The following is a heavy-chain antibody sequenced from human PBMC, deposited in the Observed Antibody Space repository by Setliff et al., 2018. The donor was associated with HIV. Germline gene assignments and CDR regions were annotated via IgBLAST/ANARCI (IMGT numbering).Heavy chain of an antibody. Sequence: SETLSLTCTVSGGSISSYFWSWIRQPPGKGLEWIAYIYYTGSTNYNPSPKSRVTISLDTSKNQFSLNVNSVTAADTAVYYCARTPSRGGFDYWGQGTLVTVSS. J-gene: IGHJ4*02. V-gene: IGHV4-59*01. CDR3: ARTPSRGGFDY. D-gene: IGHD3-16*01. CDR2: IYYTGST. CDR1: GGSISSYF.